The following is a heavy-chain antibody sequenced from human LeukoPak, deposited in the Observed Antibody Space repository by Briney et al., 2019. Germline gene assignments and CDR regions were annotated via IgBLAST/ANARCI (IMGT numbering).Heavy chain of an antibody. CDR1: AYIFSNYG. D-gene: IGHD1-7*01. CDR2: ISAKNGDT. J-gene: IGHJ4*02. Sequence: ASVKVSCKASAYIFSNYGISWVRQAPGQGLEWMGWISAKNGDTNYIQKFRGRVTMTTDTSTSTAYMELWSLRSDDTAVYYCARGVPATTPFDYWGQGTLVTVSS. CDR3: ARGVPATTPFDY. V-gene: IGHV1-18*01.